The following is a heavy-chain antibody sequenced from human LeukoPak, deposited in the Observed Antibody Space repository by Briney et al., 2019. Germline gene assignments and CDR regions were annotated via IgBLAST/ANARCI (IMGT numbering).Heavy chain of an antibody. V-gene: IGHV5-51*03. Sequence: KPGESLKISCKGSGCSFTSYWIGWVRQMPGKGLEWMGIIYPGDSGTRYSPSFQGQVTISADKSISTAYLQWSSLKASDTAMYYCATSSQFIAAAGEYFQHWGQGTLVTVSS. CDR1: GCSFTSYW. CDR2: IYPGDSGT. CDR3: ATSSQFIAAAGEYFQH. J-gene: IGHJ1*01. D-gene: IGHD6-13*01.